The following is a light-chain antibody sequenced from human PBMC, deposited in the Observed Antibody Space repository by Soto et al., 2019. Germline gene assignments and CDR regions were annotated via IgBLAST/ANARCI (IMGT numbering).Light chain of an antibody. Sequence: EIGMTQSPATLSVSPWERATLSCRASQSVSSNLAWYQQKPGQAPRLLIYGASTRATGIPARFSGSGSGTEFTLTISSLQSEDFAVYYCQQYSNWPKTFGQGTKV. V-gene: IGKV3-15*01. CDR1: QSVSSN. J-gene: IGKJ1*01. CDR2: GAS. CDR3: QQYSNWPKT.